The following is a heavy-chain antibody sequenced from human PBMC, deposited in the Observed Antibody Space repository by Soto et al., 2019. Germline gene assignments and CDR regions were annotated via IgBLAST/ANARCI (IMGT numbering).Heavy chain of an antibody. CDR1: GFTVSRDY. V-gene: IGHV3-66*01. CDR3: AGDPGDRNGMIV. Sequence: EVQVVESGGDLVKPGGSLRLSCAAPGFTVSRDYMNWVRQAPGKGLEWVSVIYSGGERYYADSVKGRFTISRDNSKNMVHLQMNSLRVEDTAVYYCAGDPGDRNGMIVWGQGTTVTVSS. CDR2: IYSGGER. D-gene: IGHD1-26*01. J-gene: IGHJ6*02.